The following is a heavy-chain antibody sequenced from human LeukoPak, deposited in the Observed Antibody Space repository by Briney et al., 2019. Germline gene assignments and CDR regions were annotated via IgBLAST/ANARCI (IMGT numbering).Heavy chain of an antibody. V-gene: IGHV4-39*01. J-gene: IGHJ4*02. CDR1: GGSISGSSYY. CDR3: ASRGIAAAGLGDY. Sequence: SETLSLTCTVSGGSISGSSYYWGWIRQPPGKGLEWIGSIYYSGSTYYNPSLKSRVTISVDTSRNQFSLKLSSVTAADTAVYYCASRGIAAAGLGDYWGQGTLVTVSS. D-gene: IGHD6-13*01. CDR2: IYYSGST.